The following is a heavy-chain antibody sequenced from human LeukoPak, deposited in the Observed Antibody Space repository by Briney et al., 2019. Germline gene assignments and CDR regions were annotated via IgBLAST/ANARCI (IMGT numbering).Heavy chain of an antibody. CDR1: GFTVSSNY. CDR2: IYSGGST. J-gene: IGHJ4*02. CDR3: ARGQAEDYYGSGSYYRRALGFDY. Sequence: GGSLRLSCAASGFTVSSNYMSWVRQAPGKGLEWVSVIYSGGSTYYADSVKGRFTISRDNSKNTLYLQMNSLRAEDTAVYYCARGQAEDYYGSGSYYRRALGFDYWGQGTLVTVSS. V-gene: IGHV3-66*01. D-gene: IGHD3-10*01.